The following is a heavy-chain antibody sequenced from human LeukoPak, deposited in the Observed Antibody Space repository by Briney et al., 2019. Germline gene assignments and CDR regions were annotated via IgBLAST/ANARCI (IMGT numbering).Heavy chain of an antibody. J-gene: IGHJ4*02. D-gene: IGHD3-22*01. CDR1: GFTVSSNF. V-gene: IGHV3-53*05. CDR2: IYSGGTT. CDR3: AKDPRTYYYDSSSAPV. Sequence: GGSLRLSCAASGFTVSSNFMSWVRQAPGKGLGWVSVIYSGGTTYYADSVKGRFTISRDNSKNTLYLQMNSLRAEDTAVYYCAKDPRTYYYDSSSAPVWGQGTLVTVSS.